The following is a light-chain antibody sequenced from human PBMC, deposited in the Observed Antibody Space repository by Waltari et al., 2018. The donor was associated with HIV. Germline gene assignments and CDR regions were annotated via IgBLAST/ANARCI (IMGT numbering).Light chain of an antibody. CDR1: SSNIGSNY. Sequence: QSVLTQPPSASGTPGQRVAISCSGSSSNIGSNYVYWYQHLPGTAPKLLIYMNNQRPSGVPDRFSGSKSGTSASLAISALRSEDEADYYCAAWDASLSAWVFGGGTKLTVL. J-gene: IGLJ3*02. CDR2: MNN. V-gene: IGLV1-47*01. CDR3: AAWDASLSAWV.